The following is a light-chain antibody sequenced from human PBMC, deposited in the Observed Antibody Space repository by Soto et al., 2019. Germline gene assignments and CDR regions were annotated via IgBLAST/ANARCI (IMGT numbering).Light chain of an antibody. J-gene: IGLJ1*01. V-gene: IGLV2-11*01. CDR2: DVT. Sequence: QSVLTQPRSVSGSPGQSVTISCTGTSSDVGAYDSVSWYQQHPGKAPKLMIYDVTKRPSGVPDRFSGSKSGNTASLTISGLQAEDEADYYCCSYADSYTYVFGTGTKVTVL. CDR3: CSYADSYTYV. CDR1: SSDVGAYDS.